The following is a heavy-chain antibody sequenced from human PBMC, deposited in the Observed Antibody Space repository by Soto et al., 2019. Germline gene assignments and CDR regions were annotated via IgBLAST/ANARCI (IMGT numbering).Heavy chain of an antibody. Sequence: EVQLVESGGGLVKPGGSLRLSCAASGFTFSSYSMNWVRQAPGKGLEWVSSISSSSSYIYYADSVKGRFTISRDNAKNSLYLQMNSLRAEDTAVYYCARDVEPSGSGYYTGDAFDIWGQGTMVTVSS. CDR1: GFTFSSYS. J-gene: IGHJ3*02. CDR2: ISSSSSYI. D-gene: IGHD3-3*01. CDR3: ARDVEPSGSGYYTGDAFDI. V-gene: IGHV3-21*01.